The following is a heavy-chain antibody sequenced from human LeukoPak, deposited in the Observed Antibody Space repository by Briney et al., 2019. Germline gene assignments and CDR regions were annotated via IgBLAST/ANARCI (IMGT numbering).Heavy chain of an antibody. V-gene: IGHV3-11*01. D-gene: IGHD3-16*02. Sequence: PGGSLRLSCAASGFTFSDYYMSWIRQAPGKGLEWVSYISSSGSTIYYADSVKGRFTISRDSAKNSLYLQMNSLRAEDTAVYYCAREGPYDYVWGSYRSFDYWGQGTLVTVSS. J-gene: IGHJ4*02. CDR2: ISSSGSTI. CDR1: GFTFSDYY. CDR3: AREGPYDYVWGSYRSFDY.